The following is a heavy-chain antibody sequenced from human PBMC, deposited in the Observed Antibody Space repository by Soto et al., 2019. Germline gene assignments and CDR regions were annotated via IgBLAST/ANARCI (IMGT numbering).Heavy chain of an antibody. D-gene: IGHD3-10*01. CDR1: GYTFSSIG. V-gene: IGHV1-18*01. CDR2: ISPYKGNT. J-gene: IGHJ4*02. CDR3: ARDLDASGSYYTDY. Sequence: ASVKVSCKASGYTFSSIGISWVRQAPGQGLEWMGWISPYKGNTHYAQGLQGRVTMTTDTSTSTAYMELRSLRSDDTAVYYCARDLDASGSYYTDYSGQGTLVTVYS.